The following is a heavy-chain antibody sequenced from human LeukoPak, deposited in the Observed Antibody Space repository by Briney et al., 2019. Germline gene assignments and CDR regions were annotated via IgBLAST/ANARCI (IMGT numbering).Heavy chain of an antibody. CDR2: IYENGGTT. CDR3: AKDFRIGYSAHFDY. V-gene: IGHV3-23*01. Sequence: GGSLRLSCVGSGFTLRSHAMSWVRQAPEKGLEFVSGIYENGGTTYYADSVKGRFSISRDNSKNTLYLQMDSLRGEDTAVYYCAKDFRIGYSAHFDYWGQGALVTVSS. D-gene: IGHD2-21*01. J-gene: IGHJ4*02. CDR1: GFTLRSHA.